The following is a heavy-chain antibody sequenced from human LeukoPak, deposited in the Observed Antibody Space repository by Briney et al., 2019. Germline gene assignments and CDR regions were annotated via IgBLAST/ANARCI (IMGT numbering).Heavy chain of an antibody. D-gene: IGHD6-19*01. CDR2: ISYDGSNK. CDR3: ARDHDSSGSYPFDY. Sequence: SCKASGYTFSSYAMHWVRQAPGKGLEWVAVISYDGSNKYYADSVKGRFTISRDNSKNTLYLQMNSLRAEDTAVYYCARDHDSSGSYPFDYWGQGTLVTVSS. J-gene: IGHJ4*02. CDR1: GYTFSSYA. V-gene: IGHV3-30-3*01.